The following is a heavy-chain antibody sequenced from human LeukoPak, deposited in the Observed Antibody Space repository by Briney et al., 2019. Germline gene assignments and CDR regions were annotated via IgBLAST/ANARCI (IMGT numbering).Heavy chain of an antibody. D-gene: IGHD7-27*01. CDR3: ANDGSNWDFGH. V-gene: IGHV3-30*02. CDR2: IRFHGTEK. CDR1: GFPFSNYG. J-gene: IGHJ4*02. Sequence: PGGSLRLSCAASGFPFSNYGMHWVRQAPGKGLEWVAFIRFHGTEKHYADSVKGRFTVSRDNSKNTLYLQMNSLKTEDTAVYYCANDGSNWDFGHWGQGTLVTVSS.